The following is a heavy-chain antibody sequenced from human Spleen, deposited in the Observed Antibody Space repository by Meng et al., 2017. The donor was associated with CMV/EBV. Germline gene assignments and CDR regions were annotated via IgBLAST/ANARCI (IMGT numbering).Heavy chain of an antibody. CDR3: ARMPLTSAYNLGGMDV. J-gene: IGHJ6*02. V-gene: IGHV2-70D*14. D-gene: IGHD3-16*01. CDR2: IDWDDAK. Sequence: SGPTLVKPTQTLALTCAFSGFSLSATGMRVSWIRQPPNKALEWLARIDWDDAKFYSTSLKTRLTISMDTSKNQVVLTMTNMDPADTGTYFCARMPLTSAYNLGGMDVWGQGTTLPFSS. CDR1: GFSLSATGMR.